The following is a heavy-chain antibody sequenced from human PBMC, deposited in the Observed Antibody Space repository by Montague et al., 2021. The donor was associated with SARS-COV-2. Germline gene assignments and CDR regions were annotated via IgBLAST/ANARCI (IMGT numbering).Heavy chain of an antibody. CDR1: GASISLNSHS. CDR2: VHNTGDS. J-gene: IGHJ5*02. V-gene: IGHV4-39*01. CDR3: ARLPTGFPNWFDT. Sequence: SETLSLTCTVSGASISLNSHSWGWLRQPPGRGLAWITTVHNTGDSYHNSSLQSRVTISRDTSQRQVSLRLNSMTTADTAVYYCARLPTGFPNWFDTWGQGILVTVSS. D-gene: IGHD3-9*01.